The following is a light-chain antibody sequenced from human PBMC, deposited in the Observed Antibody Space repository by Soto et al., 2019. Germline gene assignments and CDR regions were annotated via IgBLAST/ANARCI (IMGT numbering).Light chain of an antibody. CDR3: HHYGGSPIT. CDR2: GAS. CDR1: QSVNSDY. J-gene: IGKJ5*01. V-gene: IGKV3-20*01. Sequence: EIVLTQSPGTLSLSPGERATLSCRASQSVNSDYLGWFQQKPGQAPRLLIYGASTRATGIPDRFSGSGSGTDFTLTISRLEREDFAVYYCHHYGGSPITFGQGTRLDIK.